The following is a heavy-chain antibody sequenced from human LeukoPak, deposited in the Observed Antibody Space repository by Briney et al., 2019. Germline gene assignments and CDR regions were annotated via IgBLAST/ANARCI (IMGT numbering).Heavy chain of an antibody. Sequence: GGSLRLSCAASGFTFSNAWMSWVRQAPGKGLEWVGRIKSKTDGGTTDYAAPVKGRFTISRDDSKNTLYLQMNSLKTEDTAVYYCTTAGGVDYYDSSGYYLVAYWGQGTLVTVSS. CDR1: GFTFSNAW. V-gene: IGHV3-15*01. J-gene: IGHJ4*02. CDR3: TTAGGVDYYDSSGYYLVAY. D-gene: IGHD3-22*01. CDR2: IKSKTDGGTT.